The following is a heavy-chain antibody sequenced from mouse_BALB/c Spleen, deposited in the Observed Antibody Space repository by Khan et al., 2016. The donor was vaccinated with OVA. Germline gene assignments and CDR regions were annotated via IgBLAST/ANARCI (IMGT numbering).Heavy chain of an antibody. J-gene: IGHJ2*01. CDR3: GRDRIDY. CDR2: INPTSGYT. Sequence: QVQLKQSGTELAKPGASVKMSCKVSGYTFTTYWMHWVKQRPGQGLEWIGYINPTSGYTDYNEKFKDKATLSADKSSSTAYMQLSSLTSEDSEVYYDGRDRIDYWGQGTTLTVSS. V-gene: IGHV1-7*01. CDR1: GYTFTTYW.